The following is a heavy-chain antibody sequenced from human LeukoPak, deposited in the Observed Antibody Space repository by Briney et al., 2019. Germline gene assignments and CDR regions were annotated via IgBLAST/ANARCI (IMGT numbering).Heavy chain of an antibody. J-gene: IGHJ3*02. CDR2: INHSGST. V-gene: IGHV4-34*01. CDR3: ARGHPPVGASQSDAFDI. D-gene: IGHD1-26*01. CDR1: GGSFSGYY. Sequence: PSETPSLTCAVYGGSFSGYYWSWIRQPPGKGLEWIGEINHSGSTNYNPSLKSRVTISVDTSKNQFSLKLSSVTAADTAVYYCARGHPPVGASQSDAFDIWGQGTMVTVSS.